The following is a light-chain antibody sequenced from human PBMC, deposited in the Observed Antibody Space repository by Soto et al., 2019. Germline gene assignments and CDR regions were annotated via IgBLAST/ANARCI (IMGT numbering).Light chain of an antibody. CDR2: DAA. J-gene: IGKJ3*01. CDR3: QQFNNYPFT. V-gene: IGKV1D-13*01. Sequence: AIQLTQSPSSLSASVGDRVTITCRASQGISSALAWYQQKPGKAPKLLIYDAASLESGVPSRFSGSGSGTYFTLTISSLQPEDFATYYCQQFNNYPFTFGPGTKVDIK. CDR1: QGISSA.